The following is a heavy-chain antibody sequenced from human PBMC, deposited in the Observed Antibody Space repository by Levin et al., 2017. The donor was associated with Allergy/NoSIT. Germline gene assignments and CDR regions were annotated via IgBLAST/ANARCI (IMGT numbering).Heavy chain of an antibody. Sequence: ASVKVSCKASGYTFTGYYMHWVRQAPGQGLEWMGWINPNSGGTNYAQKFQGRVTMTRDTSISTAYMELSRLRSDDTAVYYCARIDWDIAVAGTDYWGQGTLVTVSS. D-gene: IGHD6-19*01. CDR1: GYTFTGYY. V-gene: IGHV1-2*02. J-gene: IGHJ4*02. CDR3: ARIDWDIAVAGTDY. CDR2: INPNSGGT.